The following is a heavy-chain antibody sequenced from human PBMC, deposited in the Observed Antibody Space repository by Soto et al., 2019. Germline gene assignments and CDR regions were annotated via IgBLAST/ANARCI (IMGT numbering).Heavy chain of an antibody. D-gene: IGHD6-19*01. J-gene: IGHJ4*02. V-gene: IGHV5-51*01. CDR1: GYSFSNHW. CDR2: IDLSNSGT. Sequence: PGESLKISCKGFGYSFSNHWIGWVRQMPGKGLEWMGIIDLSNSGTRYSPSFQGQVAISADKSISTVYLQRSSLKASDTAMYYCARRTSTSGWRHYFDYWGQGTLVTVSS. CDR3: ARRTSTSGWRHYFDY.